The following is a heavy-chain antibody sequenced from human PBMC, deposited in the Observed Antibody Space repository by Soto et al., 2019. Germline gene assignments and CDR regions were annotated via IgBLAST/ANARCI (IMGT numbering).Heavy chain of an antibody. CDR3: AAPGTTFHY. V-gene: IGHV1-58*01. CDR2: IVVGSGST. D-gene: IGHD1-7*01. Sequence: ASVKVSCKASGFTFASSAVQWVRQARGQRLEWIGWIVVGSGSTNYAQKFQERVSITRDMSTTTAFMELSSLRFEDTAVYYCAAPGTTFHYWGQGTQVTVSS. CDR1: GFTFASSA. J-gene: IGHJ4*02.